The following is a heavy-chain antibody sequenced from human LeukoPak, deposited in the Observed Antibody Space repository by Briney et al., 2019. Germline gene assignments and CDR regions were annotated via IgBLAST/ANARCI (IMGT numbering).Heavy chain of an antibody. CDR3: TRNSGWYGLS. Sequence: GRSLRLSCAVSGFTFDDYAMHWVRQAPGKGLEWVSSIDYDGGSGHYADSVKGRFTISRDNSNNTLFLHLNSLRGEDTAVYYCTRNSGWYGLSWGQGTLVTVSS. CDR2: IDYDGGSG. J-gene: IGHJ1*01. CDR1: GFTFDDYA. V-gene: IGHV3-9*01. D-gene: IGHD6-19*01.